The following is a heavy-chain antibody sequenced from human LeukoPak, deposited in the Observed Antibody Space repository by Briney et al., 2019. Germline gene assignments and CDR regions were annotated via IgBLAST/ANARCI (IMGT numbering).Heavy chain of an antibody. CDR3: ARWAYCGGDCYSISLRFDP. D-gene: IGHD2-21*02. J-gene: IGHJ5*02. CDR1: GYTFTGYY. Sequence: ASVKVSCKASGYTFTGYYMHWVRQAPGQGLEWMGRINPNSGGTNYAQKSQGRVTMTRDTSISTAYMELSRLRSDDTAVYYCARWAYCGGDCYSISLRFDPWGQGTLVTVSS. CDR2: INPNSGGT. V-gene: IGHV1-2*06.